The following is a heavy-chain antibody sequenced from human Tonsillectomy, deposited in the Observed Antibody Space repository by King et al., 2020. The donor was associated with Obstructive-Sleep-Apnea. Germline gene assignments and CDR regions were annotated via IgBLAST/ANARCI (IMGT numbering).Heavy chain of an antibody. J-gene: IGHJ4*02. CDR2: ISWNSGSI. V-gene: IGHV3-9*01. CDR3: TRLSSSGWFD. CDR1: GFIFDDSA. Sequence: DVQLVESGGGLVQPGRSLRLSCAASGFIFDDSAMHWVRQAPGKGLEWVSGISWNSGSIGYADSVQGRFTISRDNAKNSLYLQMNSLRAEDTALYYCTRLSSSGWFDGGRGTRATVSP. D-gene: IGHD6-13*01.